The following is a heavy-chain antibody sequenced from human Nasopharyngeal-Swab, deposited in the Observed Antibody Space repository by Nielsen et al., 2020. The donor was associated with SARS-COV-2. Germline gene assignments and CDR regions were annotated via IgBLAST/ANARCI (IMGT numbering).Heavy chain of an antibody. J-gene: IGHJ4*02. CDR3: AKGTGATYRAIDY. D-gene: IGHD1-26*01. Sequence: GESLKISCAASGFTFIPYAMTWVRQAPGKGLEWVSTIDAGGGNTWYADSVKGRFTVSRDNSKNTLYLQMNSLRAEDTAVYYCAKGTGATYRAIDYWGQGTLVTASS. CDR2: IDAGGGNT. CDR1: GFTFIPYA. V-gene: IGHV3-23*01.